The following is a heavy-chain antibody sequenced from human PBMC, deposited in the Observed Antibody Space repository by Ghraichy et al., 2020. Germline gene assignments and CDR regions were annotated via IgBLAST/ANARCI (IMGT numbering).Heavy chain of an antibody. J-gene: IGHJ4*02. D-gene: IGHD1-20*01. CDR1: GFTFNNYA. CDR3: AKDRTDISGNYDYFDY. V-gene: IGHV3-23*01. Sequence: GGSLRLSCAASGFTFNNYAVSWVRQAPGKGLEWVSVISGSGDSTYYADSVKGRFTISRDNSKNMLYLQMNSLRAEDTAIYYCAKDRTDISGNYDYFDYWGQGILVTVSS. CDR2: ISGSGDST.